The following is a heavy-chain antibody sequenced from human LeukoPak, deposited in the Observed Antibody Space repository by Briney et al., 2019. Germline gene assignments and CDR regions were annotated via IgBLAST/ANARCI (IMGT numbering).Heavy chain of an antibody. Sequence: ASVKVSCKASGYTFTGYYMHWVRQAPGQGPEWMGWINPNSGGTNYAQKFQGRVTMTRDTSISTAYMELSRLRSDDTAVYYCARAVITMVRGATSYWGQGTLVTVSS. D-gene: IGHD3-10*01. CDR1: GYTFTGYY. J-gene: IGHJ4*02. CDR3: ARAVITMVRGATSY. V-gene: IGHV1-2*02. CDR2: INPNSGGT.